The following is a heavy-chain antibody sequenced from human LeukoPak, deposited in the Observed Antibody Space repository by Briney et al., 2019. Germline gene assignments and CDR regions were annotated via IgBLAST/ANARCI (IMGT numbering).Heavy chain of an antibody. CDR1: GGSISSHY. Sequence: SETLSHTCTVSGGSISSHYWSWIRQPPGKGLEWIGYIYYSGRTNYNPSLKSRVAISVDTSKNQFSLKLRSVTAADTAVYYCAREESMVRGTSWFDPWGQGTLVTVSS. CDR3: AREESMVRGTSWFDP. D-gene: IGHD3-10*01. V-gene: IGHV4-59*11. J-gene: IGHJ5*02. CDR2: IYYSGRT.